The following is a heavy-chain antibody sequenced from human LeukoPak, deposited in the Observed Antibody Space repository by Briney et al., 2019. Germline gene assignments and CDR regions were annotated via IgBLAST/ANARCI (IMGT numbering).Heavy chain of an antibody. Sequence: PSETLSLTCTVSGGSISSSSYYWGWIRQPPGKGLEWIGSIYYSGSTNYNPSLKSRATMSVDTSKNQFSLKLSSVTAADTAVYYCARASPTTNKGAYGWFDPWGQGTLVTVSS. J-gene: IGHJ5*02. CDR1: GGSISSSSYY. CDR2: IYYSGST. D-gene: IGHD1-14*01. V-gene: IGHV4-39*07. CDR3: ARASPTTNKGAYGWFDP.